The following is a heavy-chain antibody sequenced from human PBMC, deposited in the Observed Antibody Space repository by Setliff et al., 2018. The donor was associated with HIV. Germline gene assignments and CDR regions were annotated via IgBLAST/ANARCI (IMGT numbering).Heavy chain of an antibody. J-gene: IGHJ5*02. CDR2: INHSGST. V-gene: IGHV4-34*01. CDR1: GGSFSGYY. Sequence: PSETLSLTCAVYGGSFSGYYWSWVRQPPGKGLEWIGEINHSGSTNYNPSLKSRVTISVDTSKNQFSLKLRSVTAADTAVYYCARGVLTSIEVAGWTWFDPWGQGTLVTVSS. D-gene: IGHD6-19*01. CDR3: ARGVLTSIEVAGWTWFDP.